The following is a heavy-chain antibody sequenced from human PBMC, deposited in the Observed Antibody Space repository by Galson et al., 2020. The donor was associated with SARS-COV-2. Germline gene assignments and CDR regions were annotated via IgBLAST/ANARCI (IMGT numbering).Heavy chain of an antibody. Sequence: SATLSLTCAVSGGSISSGGYSWSWIRQPPGKGLVWIGYLHHSGSTYYNPSLKSRVTISVDRSKNQFSLKLSSVTAADTAVYYCASDGYCSSTSCTSLDAFDIWGQGTMVTVSS. J-gene: IGHJ3*02. D-gene: IGHD2-2*03. CDR3: ASDGYCSSTSCTSLDAFDI. V-gene: IGHV4-30-2*01. CDR2: LHHSGST. CDR1: GGSISSGGYS.